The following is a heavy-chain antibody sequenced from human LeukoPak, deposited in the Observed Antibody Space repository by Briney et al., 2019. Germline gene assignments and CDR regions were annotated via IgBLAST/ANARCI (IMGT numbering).Heavy chain of an antibody. CDR1: GFNVSNNY. V-gene: IGHV3-53*01. Sequence: PGGSLRLSCAASGFNVSNNYMTWVRQAPGKGLGWVSLIYSSGSTYYADSVKGRFTISRDNSKNTLYLQVNSLRAEDTAVYYCARRGDGGRSFDYWGQGTLVTVSS. D-gene: IGHD4-23*01. CDR2: IYSSGST. J-gene: IGHJ4*02. CDR3: ARRGDGGRSFDY.